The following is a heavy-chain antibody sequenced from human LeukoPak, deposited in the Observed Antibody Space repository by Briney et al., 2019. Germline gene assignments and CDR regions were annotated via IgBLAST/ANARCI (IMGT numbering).Heavy chain of an antibody. CDR3: AKDHMYYYDSSGYYFDY. V-gene: IGHV3-23*01. J-gene: IGHJ4*02. CDR1: GFTFSSYA. CDR2: ISGSGGST. D-gene: IGHD3-22*01. Sequence: GGSLRLSCAAPGFTFSSYAMSWVRQAPGKGLEWVSAISGSGGSTYYADSVKGRFTISRDNSKNTLYLQMNSLRAEDTAVYYCAKDHMYYYDSSGYYFDYWGQGTLVTVSS.